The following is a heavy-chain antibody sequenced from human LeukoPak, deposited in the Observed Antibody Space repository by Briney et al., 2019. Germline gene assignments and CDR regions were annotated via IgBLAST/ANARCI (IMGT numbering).Heavy chain of an antibody. CDR1: GYTFTSYS. CDR2: INPSGGST. D-gene: IGHD1-26*01. Sequence: ASVKVSCKASGYTFTSYSMHWVRQAPGQGLEWMGIINPSGGSTSYAQKFQGRVTMTRDTSIGTASMEFSSLTSDDTAVYYCARQSGTYWGLDYWGQGTLVTVSS. V-gene: IGHV1-46*01. CDR3: ARQSGTYWGLDY. J-gene: IGHJ4*02.